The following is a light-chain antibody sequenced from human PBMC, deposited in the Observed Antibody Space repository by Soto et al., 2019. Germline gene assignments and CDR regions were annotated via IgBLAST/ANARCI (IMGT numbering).Light chain of an antibody. V-gene: IGKV3-15*01. CDR1: QTVRNN. J-gene: IGKJ1*01. Sequence: EVVLTQSPATLSLSPGERATLSCRASQTVRNNYLAWYQQKPGQAPRLLIYGASTRATGIPARFSGSGSGTEFTLTISSLQSEDFAVYYCQQYNNQWTFGQGTKVDIK. CDR3: QQYNNQWT. CDR2: GAS.